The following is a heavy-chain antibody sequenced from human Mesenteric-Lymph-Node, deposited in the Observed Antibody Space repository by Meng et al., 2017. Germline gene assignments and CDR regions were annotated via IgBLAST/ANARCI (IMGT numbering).Heavy chain of an antibody. Sequence: QVQVQESGPGLVKPSQTLSLTCTVSGGSVSSGNNYWIWIRQPPGKGLEWIGYIYYSGRTYYNPSLTSRVTISVDTSKNQFSLNLSSLTAADTAVYYCARHVYGDSYGFWGQGTLVTVSS. CDR3: ARHVYGDSYGF. CDR1: GGSVSSGNNY. V-gene: IGHV4-30-4*01. D-gene: IGHD4-17*01. CDR2: IYYSGRT. J-gene: IGHJ4*02.